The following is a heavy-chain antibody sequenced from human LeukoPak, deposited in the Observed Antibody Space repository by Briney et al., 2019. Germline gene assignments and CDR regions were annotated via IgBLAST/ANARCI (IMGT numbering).Heavy chain of an antibody. Sequence: SVKVSCKAPGGTFSSYAISWVRQAPGQGLEWMGGIIPIFGTANYAQKFQGRVTITADKSTSTAYMELSSLRSEDTAVYYCARDGFGYYGMDVWGKGTTVTVSS. CDR3: ARDGFGYYGMDV. J-gene: IGHJ6*04. V-gene: IGHV1-69*06. CDR1: GGTFSSYA. CDR2: IIPIFGTA. D-gene: IGHD2-2*03.